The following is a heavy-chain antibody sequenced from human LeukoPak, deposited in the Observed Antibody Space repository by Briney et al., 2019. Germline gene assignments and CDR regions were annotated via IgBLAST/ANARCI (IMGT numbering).Heavy chain of an antibody. D-gene: IGHD5-12*01. Sequence: PSETLSLTCTVSGGSISSYYWSWIRQPPGKGLEWIGYIYYSGSTNYNPSLKSRVTISVDTSKNQSSLKLSSVTAADTAVYYCASLAARAGIVATIDYWGQGTLVTVSS. CDR1: GGSISSYY. CDR3: ASLAARAGIVATIDY. V-gene: IGHV4-59*01. J-gene: IGHJ4*02. CDR2: IYYSGST.